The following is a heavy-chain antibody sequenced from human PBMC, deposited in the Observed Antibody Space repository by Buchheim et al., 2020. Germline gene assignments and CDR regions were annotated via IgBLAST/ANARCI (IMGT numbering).Heavy chain of an antibody. CDR2: IYYSGST. D-gene: IGHD5-24*01. Sequence: QVQLQESGPGLVKPSQTLSLTCTVSGGSITSGDYYWNWIRQPPGKGLEWIGYIYYSGSTYYNPSLKSRVTISVDTSKNQFSLKLSSVTAADTAVYYCARGPGGDGYNYYYYGMDVWGQGTT. V-gene: IGHV4-30-4*01. CDR3: ARGPGGDGYNYYYYGMDV. CDR1: GGSITSGDYY. J-gene: IGHJ6*02.